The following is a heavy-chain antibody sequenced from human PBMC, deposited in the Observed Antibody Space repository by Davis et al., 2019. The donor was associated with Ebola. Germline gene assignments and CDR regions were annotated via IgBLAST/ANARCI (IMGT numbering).Heavy chain of an antibody. V-gene: IGHV4-34*01. J-gene: IGHJ4*01. CDR3: ARSHDDFWSGRHFDS. D-gene: IGHD3-3*01. CDR1: GGSFNDYY. CDR2: INHSGRT. Sequence: PSETLSLTCAVYGGSFNDYYWSWIRQPPGKGLEWIGEINHSGRTNHNPSLKSRLTMSVDTSKNQFSLKMSSVTAADTAVYYCARSHDDFWSGRHFDSWGHGTPVTVSS.